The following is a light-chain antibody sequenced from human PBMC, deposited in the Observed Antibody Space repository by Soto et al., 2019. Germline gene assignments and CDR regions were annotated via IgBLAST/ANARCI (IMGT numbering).Light chain of an antibody. V-gene: IGKV4-1*01. CDR3: HQYYSTLT. Sequence: DIVMTQSPDSLAVSLGERATINCKSSQSVLYSSNNKNYLAWYQQKPGQPPKLLIYWASTRESGVPERFSGSGSGTDFTLTISSLQAEDVAVYYCHQYYSTLTFGGGTKVEIK. J-gene: IGKJ4*01. CDR1: QSVLYSSNNKNY. CDR2: WAS.